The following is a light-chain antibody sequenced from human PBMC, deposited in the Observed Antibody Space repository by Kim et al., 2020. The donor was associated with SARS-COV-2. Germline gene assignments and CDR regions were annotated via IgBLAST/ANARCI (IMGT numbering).Light chain of an antibody. V-gene: IGLV3-9*01. Sequence: SYELTQPLSVSVALGQTAKITCGGNNIGRIHVHWYQQRPGQAPVLVIYRDNNRPSGIPERFSGSNSRNTATLTISGAQAGGEAAYFWQVWDSSTANWVFG. CDR2: RDN. CDR1: NIGRIH. CDR3: QVWDSSTANWV. J-gene: IGLJ3*02.